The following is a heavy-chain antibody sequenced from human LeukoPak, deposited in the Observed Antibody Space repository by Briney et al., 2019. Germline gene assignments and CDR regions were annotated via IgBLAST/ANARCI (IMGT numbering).Heavy chain of an antibody. CDR2: INPNSGGT. CDR1: GYTFTGYY. J-gene: IGHJ4*02. D-gene: IGHD5-18*01. CDR3: ARTGIQLWLAYFDY. V-gene: IGHV1-2*02. Sequence: GASVKVSCKASGYTFTGYYMHWVRQAPGQGLEWMGWINPNSGGTNYAQKFQGRVTMTRDTSISTAYMELSRLRSDDTAVYYCARTGIQLWLAYFDYWGQGALVTVSS.